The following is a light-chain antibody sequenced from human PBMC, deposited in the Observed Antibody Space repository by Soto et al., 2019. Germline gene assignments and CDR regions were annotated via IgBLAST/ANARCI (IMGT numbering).Light chain of an antibody. Sequence: QLVLTQSPSASASLGASVKLTCTLSSGHSSYAIAWHQQQPEKGPRYLMKLSSDGSHSKGDGIPDRFSGSSSGAERYRTISSLQSEDEADYYCQTWDTGARVVFGGGTQLTVL. CDR3: QTWDTGARVV. CDR2: LSSDGSH. V-gene: IGLV4-69*01. CDR1: SGHSSYA. J-gene: IGLJ2*01.